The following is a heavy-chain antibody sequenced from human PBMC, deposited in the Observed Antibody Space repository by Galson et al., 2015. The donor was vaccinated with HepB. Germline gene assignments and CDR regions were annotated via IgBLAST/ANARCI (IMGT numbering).Heavy chain of an antibody. CDR1: GFSFSSYW. CDR2: IEQDGRDK. CDR3: ARSNYEWELLSWFDP. V-gene: IGHV3-7*03. J-gene: IGHJ5*02. Sequence: SLRLSCAASGFSFSSYWMSWVRQAPGKGLEWVATIEQDGRDKFYVDSVKGRFTISRDNAKKSLYLQMNSLRAEDTAVYYCARSNYEWELLSWFDPWGQGTLVTVSS. D-gene: IGHD1-26*01.